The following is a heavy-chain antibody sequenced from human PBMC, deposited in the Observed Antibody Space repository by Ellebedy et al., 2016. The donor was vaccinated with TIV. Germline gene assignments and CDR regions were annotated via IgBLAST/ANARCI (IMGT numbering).Heavy chain of an antibody. D-gene: IGHD4-23*01. CDR2: INWNGDIT. CDR1: GFTFDDYA. V-gene: IGHV3-20*04. Sequence: GEFLKISCAASGFTFDDYAMSWVRQVPGKGLEWLSDINWNGDITTYADAVRGRFTVSRDNAKNSLSVQINSLGAEDTALYFCARHSYGGNSGLDYWGRGILVTVSS. CDR3: ARHSYGGNSGLDY. J-gene: IGHJ4*02.